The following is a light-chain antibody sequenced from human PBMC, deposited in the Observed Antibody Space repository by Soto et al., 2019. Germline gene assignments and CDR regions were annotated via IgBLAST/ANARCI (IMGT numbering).Light chain of an antibody. V-gene: IGLV2-8*01. CDR2: EVS. CDR3: RSYAGSNNFV. CDR1: SSDVGGYNY. J-gene: IGLJ1*01. Sequence: QSVLTQPPSASGSPGQSFTISCTGTSSDVGGYNYVSWYQQHPGKAPILMIYEVSKRHSGVPDRFSGSKSGNTASLTVSGLQSEDEADYYCRSYAGSNNFVFGTGTKVTVL.